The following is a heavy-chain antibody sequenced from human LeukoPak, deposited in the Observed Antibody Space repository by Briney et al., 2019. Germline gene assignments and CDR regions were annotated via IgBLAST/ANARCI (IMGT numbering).Heavy chain of an antibody. CDR2: IFYSGST. Sequence: SETLSLTCTVSGGSISTSNYYWGWIRQPPGKGLEWIGNIFYSGSTYYSPSLRSRVTISLDTSGNQFSLKLNSVTAADTAVYYCARDRATYYYDSSGYPYFDYWGQGTLVTVSS. D-gene: IGHD3-22*01. CDR3: ARDRATYYYDSSGYPYFDY. J-gene: IGHJ4*02. CDR1: GGSISTSNYY. V-gene: IGHV4-39*07.